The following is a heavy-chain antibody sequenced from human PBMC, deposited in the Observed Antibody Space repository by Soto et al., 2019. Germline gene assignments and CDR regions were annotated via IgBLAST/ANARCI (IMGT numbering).Heavy chain of an antibody. CDR2: IIPIFGTA. Sequence: GASVKVSCKASGGTFSSYAISWVRQAPGQGLEWMGGIIPIFGTANYAQKFQGRVTITADESTSTAYMELSSLRSEDTAVYYCARGTIFGVVTTAHGMDVWGQGTTVTVSS. D-gene: IGHD3-3*01. CDR3: ARGTIFGVVTTAHGMDV. CDR1: GGTFSSYA. J-gene: IGHJ6*02. V-gene: IGHV1-69*13.